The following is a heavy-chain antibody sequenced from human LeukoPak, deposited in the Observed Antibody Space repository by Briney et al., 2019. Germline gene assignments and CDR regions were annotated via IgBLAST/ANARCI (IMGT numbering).Heavy chain of an antibody. Sequence: PGGSLRLSCAASGFTFSAYGVTWVRQAPGKGLEWVSSMGVSGDNVHYADSVKGRFAISRDNSKNTLYLQMNSLRAEDAAAYYCAKDPNGDYVGAFDTWGQGTMVIVSS. CDR3: AKDPNGDYVGAFDT. V-gene: IGHV3-23*01. D-gene: IGHD4-17*01. CDR1: GFTFSAYG. J-gene: IGHJ3*02. CDR2: MGVSGDNV.